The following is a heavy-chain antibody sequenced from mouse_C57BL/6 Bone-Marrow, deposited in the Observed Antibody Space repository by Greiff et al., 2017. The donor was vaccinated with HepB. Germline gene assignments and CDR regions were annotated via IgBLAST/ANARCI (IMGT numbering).Heavy chain of an antibody. CDR2: IYPGDGDT. CDR3: ARSPSQDY. CDR1: GYAFSSSW. Sequence: VQLQQSGPELVKPGASVKISCKASGYAFSSSWMNWVKQRPGKGLEWIGRIYPGDGDTNYNGKFKGKATLTADKSSSTAYMQLSSLTSEDSAVYFCARSPSQDYWGQGTTLTVSS. V-gene: IGHV1-82*01. J-gene: IGHJ2*01.